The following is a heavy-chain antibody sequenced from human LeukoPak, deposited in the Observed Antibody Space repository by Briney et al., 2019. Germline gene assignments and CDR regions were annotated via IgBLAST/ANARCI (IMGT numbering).Heavy chain of an antibody. CDR3: ARDGLDRGSREYYFDF. V-gene: IGHV3-53*01. CDR1: GFTVSNNY. CDR2: IYSSGNT. Sequence: GGPLRLSCAACGFTVSNNYMSWVRQAPGKGLEWVSVIYSSGNTYYADSVKGRFTISRDNSKNTLYLQMNSLRAEDTAVYYCARDGLDRGSREYYFDFWGQGTLVTVSS. D-gene: IGHD3/OR15-3a*01. J-gene: IGHJ4*02.